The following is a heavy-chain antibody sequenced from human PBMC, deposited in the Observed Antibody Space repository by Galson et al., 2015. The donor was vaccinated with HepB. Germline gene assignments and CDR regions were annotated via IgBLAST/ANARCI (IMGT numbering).Heavy chain of an antibody. D-gene: IGHD3-22*01. V-gene: IGHV3-23*01. CDR2: ISGSGGST. CDR3: AKDIRKYYDSSGYPALDY. Sequence: SLRLSCAASGFTFSSYAMSWVRQAPGKGLEWVSAISGSGGSTYYADSVKGRFTISRDNSKNTLYLQMNSLRAEDTAVYYCAKDIRKYYDSSGYPALDYWGQGTLVTVSS. CDR1: GFTFSSYA. J-gene: IGHJ4*02.